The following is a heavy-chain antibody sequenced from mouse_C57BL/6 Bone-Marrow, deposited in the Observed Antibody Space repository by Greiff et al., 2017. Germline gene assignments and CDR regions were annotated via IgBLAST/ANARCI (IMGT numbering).Heavy chain of an antibody. D-gene: IGHD1-1*01. V-gene: IGHV1-81*01. CDR2: IYPRSGNT. CDR3: VYYYGSSYWYFDV. Sequence: LQESGAELARPGASVKLSCKASGYTFTSYGISWVKQRTGQGLEWIGEIYPRSGNTYYNEKFKGKATLTADKSSSTAYMELRSLTSEDSAVYFCVYYYGSSYWYFDVWGTGTTVTVSS. J-gene: IGHJ1*03. CDR1: GYTFTSYG.